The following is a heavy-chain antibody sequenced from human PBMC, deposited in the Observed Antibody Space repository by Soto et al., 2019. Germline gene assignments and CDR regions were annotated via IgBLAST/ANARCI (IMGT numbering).Heavy chain of an antibody. CDR1: GGSFSGYY. CDR3: ARSDSEYDFWSGPTYYYYGMDV. CDR2: INHSGST. Sequence: PSETLSLTCAVYGGSFSGYYWSWIRQPPGKGLEWIGEINHSGSTNYNPSLKSRVTISVDTSKNQFSLKLSSVTAADTAVYYCARSDSEYDFWSGPTYYYYGMDVWGQGTTVTVSS. D-gene: IGHD3-3*01. V-gene: IGHV4-34*01. J-gene: IGHJ6*02.